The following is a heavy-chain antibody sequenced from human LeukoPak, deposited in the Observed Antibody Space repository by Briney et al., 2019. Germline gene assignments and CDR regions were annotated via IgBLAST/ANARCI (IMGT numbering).Heavy chain of an antibody. D-gene: IGHD4-11*01. V-gene: IGHV1-18*01. CDR1: GYTFTSYG. Sequence: ASVKVSCKASGYTFTSYGVSWVRQAPGQGLEWMGWISAYNGNTNYAQKLQGRVTMTTDTSTSTAYMELSSLRSEDTAVYYCASASNYRPFDAFDIWGQGTMVTVSS. J-gene: IGHJ3*02. CDR2: ISAYNGNT. CDR3: ASASNYRPFDAFDI.